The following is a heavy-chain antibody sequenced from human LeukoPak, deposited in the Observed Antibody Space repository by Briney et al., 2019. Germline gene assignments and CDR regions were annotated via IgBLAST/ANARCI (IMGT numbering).Heavy chain of an antibody. V-gene: IGHV3-30*03. CDR2: ISADGSID. D-gene: IGHD1-7*01. J-gene: IGHJ5*02. CDR3: TREGLGTTFSAWFGP. CDR1: GFTFRNYG. Sequence: PGGSLRLSCAASGFTFRNYGMHWVRQAPGKGLEWLAVISADGSIDYYIDSVRGRLTVSRDNSKNTLYLQMNSLRVEDTAVYYCTREGLGTTFSAWFGPWGQGTLVFVSS.